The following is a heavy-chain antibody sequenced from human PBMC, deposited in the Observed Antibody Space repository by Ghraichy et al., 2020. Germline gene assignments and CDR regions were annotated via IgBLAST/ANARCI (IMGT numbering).Heavy chain of an antibody. CDR2: ISYDGSNK. J-gene: IGHJ6*02. CDR1: GFTFSSYG. Sequence: GGSLRLSCAASGFTFSSYGMHWVRQAPGKGLEWVAVISYDGSNKYYADSVKGRFTISRDNSKNTLYLQMNSLRADDTAVYYCAKVAAPSSQRPIAVAGTSIFYYYYGMDVWGQGTTVTVSS. D-gene: IGHD6-19*01. V-gene: IGHV3-30*18. CDR3: AKVAAPSSQRPIAVAGTSIFYYYYGMDV.